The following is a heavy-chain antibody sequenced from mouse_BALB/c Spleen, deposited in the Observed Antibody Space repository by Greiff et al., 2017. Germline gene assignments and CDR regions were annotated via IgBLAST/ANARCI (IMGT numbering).Heavy chain of an antibody. Sequence: QVQLQQSGAELARPGASVKLSCKASGYTFTSYWMQWVKQRPGQGLEWIGAIYPGDGDTRYTQKFKGKATLTADKSSSTAYMQLSSLASEDSAVYYCARSGTARATRFAYWGQGTLVTVSA. V-gene: IGHV1-87*01. D-gene: IGHD3-2*01. CDR3: ARSGTARATRFAY. CDR2: IYPGDGDT. CDR1: GYTFTSYW. J-gene: IGHJ3*01.